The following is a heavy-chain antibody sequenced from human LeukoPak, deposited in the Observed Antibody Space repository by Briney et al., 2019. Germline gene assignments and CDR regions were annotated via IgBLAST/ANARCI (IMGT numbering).Heavy chain of an antibody. CDR3: ARAPRVTMIIVTPGAFDM. D-gene: IGHD3-22*01. J-gene: IGHJ3*02. CDR2: MYYNGST. Sequence: SETLSLTCTVSTGSVSSGTNYWSWIRQPPGKGLEWIGYMYYNGSTNYNPSLKSRVTISVDTSKKRFSLKLSSVTAADTAMYYCARAPRVTMIIVTPGAFDMWGQGTMVTVSS. V-gene: IGHV4-61*01. CDR1: TGSVSSGTNY.